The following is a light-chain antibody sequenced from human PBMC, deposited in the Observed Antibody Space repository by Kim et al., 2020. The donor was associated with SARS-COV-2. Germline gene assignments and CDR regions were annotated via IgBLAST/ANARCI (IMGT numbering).Light chain of an antibody. J-gene: IGKJ5*01. CDR2: TAS. V-gene: IGKV1-39*01. CDR3: QQSYWSPT. CDR1: QNIAIY. Sequence: SASVGDKVTIACRASQNIAIYLTWYQHRPGKAPDLLIYTASNLQNGVSSRFSGSGSGTDFPLTIDSLQPDDFATYYFQQSYWSPTFGQGSRLEIK.